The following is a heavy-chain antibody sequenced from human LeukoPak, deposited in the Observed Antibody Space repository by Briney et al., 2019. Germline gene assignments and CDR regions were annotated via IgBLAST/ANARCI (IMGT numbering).Heavy chain of an antibody. CDR3: ARVDSSSWYPELLYYYYYYMDV. D-gene: IGHD6-13*01. CDR2: ISAYNGNT. J-gene: IGHJ6*03. CDR1: GYTFTSYG. V-gene: IGHV1-18*01. Sequence: ASVKVSCKASGYTFTSYGISWVRQAPGQGLEWMGWISAYNGNTNYAQKLQGRVTMTTDTSTSTAYMELRSLRSDDTAVYYCARVDSSSWYPELLYYYYYYMDVWGKGTTVTISS.